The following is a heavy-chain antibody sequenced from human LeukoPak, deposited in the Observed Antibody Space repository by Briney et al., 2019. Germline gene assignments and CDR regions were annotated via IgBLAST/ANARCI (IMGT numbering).Heavy chain of an antibody. CDR3: ARAPYGGALDY. CDR2: INHSGST. Sequence: SETLSLTCAVYGGSFSGYYWIWIRQPPGKGLKWIGEINHSGSTNYNPSLKSRVTISLDTSKSQLSLRLSSVTAADTAVYFCARAPYGGALDYWGQGTLVTVSS. J-gene: IGHJ4*02. CDR1: GGSFSGYY. V-gene: IGHV4-34*01. D-gene: IGHD4-23*01.